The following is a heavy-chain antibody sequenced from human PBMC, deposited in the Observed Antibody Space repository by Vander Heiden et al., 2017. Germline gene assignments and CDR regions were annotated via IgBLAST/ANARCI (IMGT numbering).Heavy chain of an antibody. V-gene: IGHV3-13*01. Sequence: VQLVDSGGGLVQPGGSLRLSCAASGFTFSSYDMHWVRQATGKGLEWVSAIGTAGDTYYPGSVKGRFTISRENAKNSLYLQMNSLRAGDTAVYYCARGLSSCWFGYAFDIWGQGTMVTVSS. J-gene: IGHJ3*02. CDR1: GFTFSSYD. D-gene: IGHD6-19*01. CDR2: IGTAGDT. CDR3: ARGLSSCWFGYAFDI.